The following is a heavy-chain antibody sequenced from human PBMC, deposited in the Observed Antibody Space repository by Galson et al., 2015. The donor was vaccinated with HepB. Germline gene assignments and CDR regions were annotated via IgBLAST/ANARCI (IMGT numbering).Heavy chain of an antibody. Sequence: SLRLSCAASGFTFSNAWMSWVRQAPGKGLEWVGRIKSKTDGGTTDYAAPVKGRFTISRDDSKNTLYLQMNSLKTEDTAVYYCTTAGEDDSSGYWSPDAFDIWGQGTMVTVSS. CDR3: TTAGEDDSSGYWSPDAFDI. CDR2: IKSKTDGGTT. D-gene: IGHD3-22*01. J-gene: IGHJ3*02. CDR1: GFTFSNAW. V-gene: IGHV3-15*01.